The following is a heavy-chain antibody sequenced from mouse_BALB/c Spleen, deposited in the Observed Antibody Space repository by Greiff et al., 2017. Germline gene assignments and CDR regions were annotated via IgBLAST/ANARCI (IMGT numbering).Heavy chain of an antibody. CDR3: TRPRTGPYYAMDY. CDR2: IDPETGGT. D-gene: IGHD4-1*01. J-gene: IGHJ4*01. Sequence: QVQLQQSGAELVRPGASVTLSCKASGYTFTDYEMHWVKQTPVHGLEWIGAIDPETGGTAYNQKFKGKATLTADKSSSTAYMELRSLTSEDSAVYYCTRPRTGPYYAMDYWGQGTSVTVSS. CDR1: GYTFTDYE. V-gene: IGHV1-15*01.